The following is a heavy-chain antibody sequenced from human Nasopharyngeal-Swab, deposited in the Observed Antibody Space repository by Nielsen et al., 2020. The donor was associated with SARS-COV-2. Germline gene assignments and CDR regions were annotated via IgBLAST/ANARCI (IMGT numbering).Heavy chain of an antibody. V-gene: IGHV3-33*01. Sequence: WSRRFPGKGLEWVAVIWYDGSNKYYADSVKGRFTISRDNSKNTLYLQMNSLRAEDTAVYYCARERYSGSYDYWGQGTLVTVSS. J-gene: IGHJ4*02. D-gene: IGHD1-26*01. CDR3: ARERYSGSYDY. CDR2: IWYDGSNK.